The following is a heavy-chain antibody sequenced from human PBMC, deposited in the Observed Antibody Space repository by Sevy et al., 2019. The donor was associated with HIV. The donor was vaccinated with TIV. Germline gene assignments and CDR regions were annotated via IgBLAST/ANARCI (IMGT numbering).Heavy chain of an antibody. CDR3: ATPKYVGYDYESLDI. D-gene: IGHD5-12*01. J-gene: IGHJ3*02. Sequence: ASVKVSCKVSGYTLTKLSMHWVRQAPGKGLEWMGGFDPEDGETIYAQKFQGRVTMTEDTSTYTAYMELSSLRSEDTALYYCATPKYVGYDYESLDIWGQGTMVTGSS. CDR2: FDPEDGET. CDR1: GYTLTKLS. V-gene: IGHV1-24*01.